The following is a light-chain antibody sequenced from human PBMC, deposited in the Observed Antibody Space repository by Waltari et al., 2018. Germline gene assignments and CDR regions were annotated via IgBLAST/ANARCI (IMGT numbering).Light chain of an antibody. Sequence: EIVLTQSPGSLSLSPGERAALSCRASQSVSSSYLAWYQQKPGQAPRLLIYGTTSRATGLPDRFSGSGSGTDFTLTISRLEPEAFAVYSCQQYGSSPLTFGGGTKVEIK. CDR1: QSVSSSY. J-gene: IGKJ4*01. V-gene: IGKV3-20*01. CDR3: QQYGSSPLT. CDR2: GTT.